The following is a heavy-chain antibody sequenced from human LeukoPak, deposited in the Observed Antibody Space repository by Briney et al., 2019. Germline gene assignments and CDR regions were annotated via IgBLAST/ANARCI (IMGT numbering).Heavy chain of an antibody. CDR3: ARDPVGAPYYDY. J-gene: IGHJ4*02. CDR1: GFTLSSYW. V-gene: IGHV3-7*01. CDR2: IKQDGSVK. D-gene: IGHD1-26*01. Sequence: GGSLRLSCAASGFTLSSYWMNWVRQAPGKGLEWVANIKQDGSVKNYVDSVKGRFTISRDNAKNSLYLQMNSLRDEDTAVYYCARDPVGAPYYDYWGQGTLVTVSS.